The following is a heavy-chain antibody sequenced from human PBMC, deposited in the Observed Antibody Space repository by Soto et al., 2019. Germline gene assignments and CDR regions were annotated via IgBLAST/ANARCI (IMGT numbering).Heavy chain of an antibody. V-gene: IGHV3-48*01. J-gene: IGHJ4*02. Sequence: EVQLVESGGGLVQPGGSLRLSCAAYGFTFSSYSMNWVRQAPGKGLEWVSYISSSSSTIYYADSVKGRFTISRDNAKNSLYLQMNSLRVEDTAVYYCARDHHCSGGSCYPSGWGQGTLVTVSS. CDR1: GFTFSSYS. D-gene: IGHD2-15*01. CDR2: ISSSSSTI. CDR3: ARDHHCSGGSCYPSG.